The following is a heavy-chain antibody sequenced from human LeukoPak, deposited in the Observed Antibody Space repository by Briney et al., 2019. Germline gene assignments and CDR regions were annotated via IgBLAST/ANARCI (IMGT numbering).Heavy chain of an antibody. CDR1: GFTFSSYE. V-gene: IGHV3-48*03. Sequence: GGSLRLSCAASGFTFSSYEMNWVRQAPGKGLEWGSYISSSCSTIYYADSVKGRFTISRDNAKNSLSLQMHSLRAEDTAVYYCAREGALYGSGRRYGMDVWGKGPTVTVSS. D-gene: IGHD3-10*01. CDR2: ISSSCSTI. J-gene: IGHJ6*04. CDR3: AREGALYGSGRRYGMDV.